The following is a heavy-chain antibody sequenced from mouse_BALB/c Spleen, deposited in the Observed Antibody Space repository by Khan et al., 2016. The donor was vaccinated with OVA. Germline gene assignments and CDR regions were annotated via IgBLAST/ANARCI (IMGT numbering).Heavy chain of an antibody. V-gene: IGHV1-54*01. CDR3: ASSQHALRFDY. CDR2: INPGNGNI. D-gene: IGHD3-1*01. Sequence: QVQLQQSGAELVRPGTSVKVSCKASGYAFTSYLIEWINQRPGQGLEWIGLINPGNGNINYNAKFKGKATLTADKSSSIAYMQLSRLTSNDSAVYCCASSQHALRFDYWGQGTTLTVSS. CDR1: GYAFTSYL. J-gene: IGHJ2*01.